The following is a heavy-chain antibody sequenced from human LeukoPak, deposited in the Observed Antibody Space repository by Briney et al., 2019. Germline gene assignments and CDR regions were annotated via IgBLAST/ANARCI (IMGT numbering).Heavy chain of an antibody. J-gene: IGHJ4*02. CDR3: ARDPSPLTSSGYDPRRFDY. D-gene: IGHD5-12*01. CDR2: IYSGGGS. CDR1: GFTVRDKY. V-gene: IGHV3-53*01. Sequence: PGGSLRLSCAASGFTVRDKYMYWVRQAPGNGLEWASVIYSGGGSYYAVSVKGRLTISRDNSKNTLDLQMNSLRVEDTAVYYRARDPSPLTSSGYDPRRFDYWGQGTLVTVSS.